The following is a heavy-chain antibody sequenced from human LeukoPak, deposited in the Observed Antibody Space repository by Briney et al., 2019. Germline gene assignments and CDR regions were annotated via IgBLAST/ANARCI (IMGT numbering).Heavy chain of an antibody. Sequence: SETLSLTCTVSGGSISSYYWSWIRQPPGKGLEWIGYIYYSGSTNYNPSLKSRVTISVDTSKNQFSLKLSSVTAADTAVYYCARHANVDTAMDPYYFDYWGQGTLVTVSS. D-gene: IGHD5-18*01. CDR3: ARHANVDTAMDPYYFDY. CDR1: GGSISSYY. CDR2: IYYSGST. V-gene: IGHV4-59*08. J-gene: IGHJ4*02.